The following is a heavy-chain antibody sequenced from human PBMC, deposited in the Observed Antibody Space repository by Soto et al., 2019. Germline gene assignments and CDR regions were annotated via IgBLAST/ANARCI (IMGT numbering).Heavy chain of an antibody. D-gene: IGHD3-22*01. CDR1: GGSISSGGYY. V-gene: IGHV4-31*03. Sequence: QSQTLSLTCTVSGGSISSGGYYWSWIRQHPGKGLEWIGYIYYSGSTYYNPSLKSRVTISVDTSKNQFSLKLSSVTAADTAVYYCARDSPYYYDSSGQGGFDPWGQGTLVTVSS. CDR3: ARDSPYYYDSSGQGGFDP. J-gene: IGHJ5*02. CDR2: IYYSGST.